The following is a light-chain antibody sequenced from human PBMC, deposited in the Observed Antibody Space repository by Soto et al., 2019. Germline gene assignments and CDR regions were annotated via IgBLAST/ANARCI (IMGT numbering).Light chain of an antibody. V-gene: IGKV3-11*01. CDR3: QHRSK. CDR2: DAS. J-gene: IGKJ5*01. Sequence: EIVLTQPPATLSLSPGERATLSCRASQNIRYYLAWYQQNPGQAPRLLIHDASNRATGIPARFSGSGSGTDFTLTISNLESEDVAVYYCQHRSKFGQGTRLEIK. CDR1: QNIRYY.